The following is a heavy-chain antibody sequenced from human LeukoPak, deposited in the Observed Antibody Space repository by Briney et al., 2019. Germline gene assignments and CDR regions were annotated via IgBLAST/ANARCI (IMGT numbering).Heavy chain of an antibody. V-gene: IGHV3-23*01. CDR1: GFTFNNYI. CDR2: IVGSGDTT. CDR3: AKGRSAGYWYFDL. D-gene: IGHD6-19*01. J-gene: IGHJ2*01. Sequence: GGSLRLSCAASGFTFNNYIMNWVRQAPGKGLEWVSTIVGSGDTTYYADSVKGRLTVSRDNSKNTLYLQMNGLRVEDTAVYYCAKGRSAGYWYFDLWGRGTLVTVSS.